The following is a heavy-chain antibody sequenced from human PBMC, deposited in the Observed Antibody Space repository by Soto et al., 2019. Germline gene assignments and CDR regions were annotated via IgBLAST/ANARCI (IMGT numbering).Heavy chain of an antibody. Sequence: PGGSLRLSCAASGFTFSNYGMHWVRQAPGKGLEWVAVISYDGYNKYYVDSVKGRFTISRDNSKNTLYLQMNSLRTEDTAVYYCARDGAAAGHNWFDTWGQGTLVTVSS. CDR1: GFTFSNYG. CDR3: ARDGAAAGHNWFDT. J-gene: IGHJ5*02. D-gene: IGHD6-13*01. CDR2: ISYDGYNK. V-gene: IGHV3-30*03.